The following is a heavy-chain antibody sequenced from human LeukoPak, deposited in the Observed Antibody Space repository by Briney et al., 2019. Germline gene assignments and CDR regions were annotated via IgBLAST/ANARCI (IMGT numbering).Heavy chain of an antibody. CDR2: IIPIFGTA. V-gene: IGHV1-69*05. Sequence: SVKVSCKASGGTFSSYAISWVRQAPGQGLEWMGRIIPIFGTANYAQKFQGRVTITTDESTSTAYMELSSQRSEDTAVYYCAVNLYGDYFGCWGQGTLVTVSS. D-gene: IGHD4-17*01. J-gene: IGHJ4*02. CDR3: AVNLYGDYFGC. CDR1: GGTFSSYA.